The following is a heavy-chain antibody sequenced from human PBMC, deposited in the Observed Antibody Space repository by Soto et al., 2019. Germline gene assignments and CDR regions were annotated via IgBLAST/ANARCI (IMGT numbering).Heavy chain of an antibody. Sequence: PWGSLRLSCAVSGFTLTNYWMAWVRQAPGKGLEWVANIKADGSLKSYVASVKGRFTISRDSANNSLYLQMNSLRAEDTAVYCCAQDFLSVPNSWGRGTLVTVSS. V-gene: IGHV3-7*01. CDR3: AQDFLSVPNS. CDR2: IKADGSLK. J-gene: IGHJ5*02. CDR1: GFTLTNYW.